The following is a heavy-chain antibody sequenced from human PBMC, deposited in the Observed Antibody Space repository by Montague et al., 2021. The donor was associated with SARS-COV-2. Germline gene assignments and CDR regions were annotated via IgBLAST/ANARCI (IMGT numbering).Heavy chain of an antibody. CDR1: GFAVNSNY. D-gene: IGHD1/OR15-1a*01. J-gene: IGHJ6*02. V-gene: IGHV3-66*01. Sequence: SLRLSFSATGFAVNSNYMTWVRQAPGKGLEWVSVIYSGGTTYYANSVKDRFTISRDSSKNTVHLQMNSLRVDDTAVYYCARRLEERLPYYYYGLDVWGQGTTVTVS. CDR2: IYSGGTT. CDR3: ARRLEERLPYYYYGLDV.